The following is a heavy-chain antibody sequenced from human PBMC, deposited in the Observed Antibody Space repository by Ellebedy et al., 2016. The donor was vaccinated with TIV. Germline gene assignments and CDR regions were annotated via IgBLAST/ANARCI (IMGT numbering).Heavy chain of an antibody. CDR3: AKGYSSGFNYDRVGFEY. CDR2: ISAGGDST. J-gene: IGHJ4*02. V-gene: IGHV3-23*01. CDR1: GFTFSSFA. D-gene: IGHD3-22*01. Sequence: GGSLRLSCAASGFTFSSFAMHWVRQAPGKGLEWLSVISAGGDSTNHAASVKGRFTIARDNSKNTLYLQMDRLRAEDTAVYYCAKGYSSGFNYDRVGFEYWGQGTLVTVSS.